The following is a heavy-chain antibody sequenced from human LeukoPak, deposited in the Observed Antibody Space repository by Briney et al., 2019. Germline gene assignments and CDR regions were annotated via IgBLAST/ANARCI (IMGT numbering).Heavy chain of an antibody. Sequence: ASVTVSCTASGYTFTSYDINWVRQATGQGLEWMGWINHNSGNTDYAYKIQGRVTMTSNTSINTAYMQLTSLTAEYTAVYYCARVPYSDTYYVEYWGQGTLVTVSS. V-gene: IGHV1-8*01. CDR3: ARVPYSDTYYVEY. J-gene: IGHJ4*02. CDR2: INHNSGNT. CDR1: GYTFTSYD. D-gene: IGHD1-26*01.